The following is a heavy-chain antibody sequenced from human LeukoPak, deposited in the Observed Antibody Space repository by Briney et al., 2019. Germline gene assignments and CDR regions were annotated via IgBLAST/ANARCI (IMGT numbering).Heavy chain of an antibody. CDR3: ARDLTVVTPTTIIPAVPFDY. CDR1: GYSISSGYY. Sequence: KPSETLSLTCTVSGYSISSGYYWGWIRPPPGKGLEWIGSIYHSGSTYYNPSLKSRVTISVDTSKNQFSLKLSSVTAADTAVYYCARDLTVVTPTTIIPAVPFDYWGQGTLVTVSS. D-gene: IGHD4-23*01. CDR2: IYHSGST. V-gene: IGHV4-38-2*02. J-gene: IGHJ4*02.